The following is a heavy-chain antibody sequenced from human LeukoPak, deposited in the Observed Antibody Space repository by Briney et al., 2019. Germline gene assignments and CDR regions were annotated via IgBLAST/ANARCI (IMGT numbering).Heavy chain of an antibody. CDR2: ISAYNVNT. V-gene: IGHV1-18*01. J-gene: IGHJ4*02. Sequence: GASAKVSCKASGYTFTSYGISWVRQAPGQGLECMGLISAYNVNTNYAQKLQGRVTMPTDRATSTAYMELRSLRSDDTAVYYCARDSGYSGYDPYTFDYWGQGTLVTVSS. CDR3: ARDSGYSGYDPYTFDY. D-gene: IGHD5-12*01. CDR1: GYTFTSYG.